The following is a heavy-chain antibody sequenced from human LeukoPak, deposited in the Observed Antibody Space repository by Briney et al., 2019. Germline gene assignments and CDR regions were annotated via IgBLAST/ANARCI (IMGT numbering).Heavy chain of an antibody. CDR2: FYYSGST. J-gene: IGHJ4*02. CDR3: ARSPYYDFWSGPLDY. Sequence: PSETLSLTCTVSGGSISSDGYYWNWIRQPPGKGLEWIGYFYYSGSTHYNPSLKSRVAISVDTSKNQFSLKLSSVTAADTAIYYCARSPYYDFWSGPLDYWGQGTLVTVSS. D-gene: IGHD3-3*01. V-gene: IGHV4-61*08. CDR1: GGSISSDGYY.